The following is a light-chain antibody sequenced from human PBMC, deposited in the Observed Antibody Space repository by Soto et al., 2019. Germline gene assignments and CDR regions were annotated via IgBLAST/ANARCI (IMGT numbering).Light chain of an antibody. J-gene: IGKJ1*01. CDR1: QSISSN. CDR2: TTS. V-gene: IGKV1-39*01. CDR3: QQSYSTPPT. Sequence: DIQMTQSPSSLSASVGDRCTITCLASQSISSNLNWYQQKPGKAPKLLIYTTSSLQSGVPSRFSGSGSGTDFTLTISSLQPEDFATYYCQQSYSTPPTFGQGTKVDIK.